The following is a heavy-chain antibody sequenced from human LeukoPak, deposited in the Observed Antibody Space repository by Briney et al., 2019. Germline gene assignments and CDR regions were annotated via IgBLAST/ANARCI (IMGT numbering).Heavy chain of an antibody. CDR2: INPSGGST. D-gene: IGHD2-2*01. V-gene: IGHV1-46*01. J-gene: IGHJ6*02. CDR3: ASVVPAAIYYGMDV. CDR1: AYTFTSYY. Sequence: ASVKVSCKASAYTFTSYYMHWVRQAPGQGLEWMGIINPSGGSTSYAQKFQGRVTITADESTSTAYMELSSLRSEDTAVYYCASVVPAAIYYGMDVWGQGTTVTVSS.